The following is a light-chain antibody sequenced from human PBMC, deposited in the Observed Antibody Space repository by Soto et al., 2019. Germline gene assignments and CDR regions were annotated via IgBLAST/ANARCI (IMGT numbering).Light chain of an antibody. J-gene: IGLJ1*01. Sequence: VLTQPPSVSGAPGQSVTISCTGSSSNIGAGYDVHWYRQLPGTAPKVLIYVNSNRPSGVPDRFSGSKSGTSASLAITGLQAEDEADYYCHSYDSSLSGYVFGTGTKVTVL. CDR1: SSNIGAGYD. CDR3: HSYDSSLSGYV. V-gene: IGLV1-40*01. CDR2: VNS.